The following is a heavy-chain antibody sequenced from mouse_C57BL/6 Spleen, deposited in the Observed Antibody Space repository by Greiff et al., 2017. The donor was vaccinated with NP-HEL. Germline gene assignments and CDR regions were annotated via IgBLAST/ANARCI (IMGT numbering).Heavy chain of an antibody. CDR1: GYTFTSYW. D-gene: IGHD1-1*01. V-gene: IGHV1-64*01. J-gene: IGHJ2*01. CDR3: AGGFTTVVPYYFDY. Sequence: QVQLQQPGAELVKPGASVQLSCKASGYTFTSYWMHWVKQRPGQGLEWIGMIHPNSGSTNYNEKFKSKATLTVDKSSSTAYMQLSSLTSEDSAVYYCAGGFTTVVPYYFDYWGQGTTLTVSS. CDR2: IHPNSGST.